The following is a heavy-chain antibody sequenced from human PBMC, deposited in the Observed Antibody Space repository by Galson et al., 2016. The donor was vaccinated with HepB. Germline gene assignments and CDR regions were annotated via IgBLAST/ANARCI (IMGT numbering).Heavy chain of an antibody. CDR1: GFKFNTFS. V-gene: IGHV3-7*03. J-gene: IGHJ4*02. CDR2: IKQDGSEE. D-gene: IGHD6-19*01. Sequence: SLRLSCAASGFKFNTFSMHWVRQASGKGLEWVAIIKQDGSEEIYADSVRGRFTISGDNAKNLQFLQMNSLRGEDTAVYYCVRGSGWLSDHWGQGILVTVSS. CDR3: VRGSGWLSDH.